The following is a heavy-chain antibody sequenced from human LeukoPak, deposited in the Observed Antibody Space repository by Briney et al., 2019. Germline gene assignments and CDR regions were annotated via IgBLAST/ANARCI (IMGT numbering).Heavy chain of an antibody. CDR3: ARHWSHSVAQFGRSYWFDP. CDR2: MDTSGHT. D-gene: IGHD2-15*01. V-gene: IGHV4-4*07. Sequence: PSETLSLTCIVSGGSINGYYWSWIRQPPGKGLEWIGHMDTSGHTNYNSSLMSRVTMSVDTSKNQFSLRLTSVTAADTAVYYCARHWSHSVAQFGRSYWFDPWGQGTLVTVSS. CDR1: GGSINGYY. J-gene: IGHJ5*02.